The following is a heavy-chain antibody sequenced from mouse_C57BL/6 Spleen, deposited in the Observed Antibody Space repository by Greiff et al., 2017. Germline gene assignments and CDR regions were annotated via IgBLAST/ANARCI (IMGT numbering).Heavy chain of an antibody. CDR2: IYPGDGDT. D-gene: IGHD1-1*01. Sequence: VQLQQSGAELVKPGASVKISCKASGYAFSSYWMNWVKQRPGKGLEWIGQIYPGDGDTTYNGKFKGKATLTADKSSSTAYMQLSSLTSEDSAVYFCAKCYYGSSYYFDYWGQGTTRTVSS. CDR1: GYAFSSYW. V-gene: IGHV1-80*01. CDR3: AKCYYGSSYYFDY. J-gene: IGHJ2*01.